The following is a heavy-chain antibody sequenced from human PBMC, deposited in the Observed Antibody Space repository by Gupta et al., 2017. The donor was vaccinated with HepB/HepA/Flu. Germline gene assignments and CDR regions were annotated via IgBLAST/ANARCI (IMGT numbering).Heavy chain of an antibody. CDR1: GGSFSGYY. CDR3: SRPHRVASGDD. D-gene: IGHD3-10*01. Sequence: QVHLQQWGAGLLKPSDTLSLTCAVYGGSFSGYYWSWIRQPPGKGMEWPGEIHHSGSTKDNPSLNSRVTITVDTTKHQVALQLRFVKASETAIYYGSRPHRVASGDDGGHGTIVTVCS. J-gene: IGHJ4*01. CDR2: IHHSGST. V-gene: IGHV4-34*01.